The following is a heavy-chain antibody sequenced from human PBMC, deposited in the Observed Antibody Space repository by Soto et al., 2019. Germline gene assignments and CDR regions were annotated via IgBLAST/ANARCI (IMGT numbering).Heavy chain of an antibody. CDR1: GYTFPSYG. CDR2: ISAYNGNT. Sequence: QVQLVQSGAEVKKPGASVKVSCKASGYTFPSYGISWVRQAPGQGLEWMGWISAYNGNTNYAQRPEGRVTMTTDTSTITAYMELSSLRSDDTAVYYCARDIVLANYYYCGMDVWGQGTTVTVSS. D-gene: IGHD2-8*01. V-gene: IGHV1-18*01. J-gene: IGHJ6*02. CDR3: ARDIVLANYYYCGMDV.